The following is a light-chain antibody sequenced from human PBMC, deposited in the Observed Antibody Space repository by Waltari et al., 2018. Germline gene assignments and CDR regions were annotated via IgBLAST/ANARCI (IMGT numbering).Light chain of an antibody. CDR2: HDV. V-gene: IGLV3-1*01. CDR3: QAWDSGVAGV. CDR1: ELEKQY. J-gene: IGLJ1*01. Sequence: SYDLTQSPSVSVSPGQTASITCSGDELEKQYVCWYQQKPGQSPVLVIYHDVRRPSEIPERFSGSNSGNTATLTISGTQPMDEADYYCQAWDSGVAGVFGTGTKVTVL.